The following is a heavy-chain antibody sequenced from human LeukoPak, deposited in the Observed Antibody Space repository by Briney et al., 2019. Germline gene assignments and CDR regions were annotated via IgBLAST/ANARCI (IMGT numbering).Heavy chain of an antibody. CDR2: INHSGST. CDR1: GGSFSGYY. Sequence: SETLSLTCAVYGGSFSGYYWSWIRQPPGKGLEWIGEINHSGSTNYNPSLKSRVTISVDTSKNQFSLKLSSVTAADTAVYYCARAQLYYDSSGYYNPFFDYWGQGTLVTVSS. V-gene: IGHV4-34*01. D-gene: IGHD3-22*01. CDR3: ARAQLYYDSSGYYNPFFDY. J-gene: IGHJ4*02.